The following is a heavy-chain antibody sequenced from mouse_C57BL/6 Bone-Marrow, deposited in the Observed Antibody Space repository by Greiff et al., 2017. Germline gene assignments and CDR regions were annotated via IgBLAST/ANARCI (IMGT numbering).Heavy chain of an antibody. CDR2: IRNKANGYTT. Sequence: EVHLVESGGGLVQPGGSLSLSCAASGFTFTDYYMSWVRQPPGKALEWLGFIRNKANGYTTEYSASVKGRFTISRGNSQSILYLQMNALRAEDSATYYCARSSYYYGSSYGYFDVWGTGTTVTVSS. D-gene: IGHD1-1*01. CDR3: ARSSYYYGSSYGYFDV. J-gene: IGHJ1*03. V-gene: IGHV7-3*01. CDR1: GFTFTDYY.